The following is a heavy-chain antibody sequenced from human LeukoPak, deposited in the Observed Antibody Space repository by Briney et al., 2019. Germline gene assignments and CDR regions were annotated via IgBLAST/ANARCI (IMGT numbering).Heavy chain of an antibody. CDR2: IKPDGSEK. Sequence: GGSLRLSCAASGFTFSSYWVSWVRQSPGKGLEWVANIKPDGSEKYFMDSVKGRFTISRDNAKNALYLEMNSLRAEDTAVYYCAKGQGYNYGDSIDYWGQGTLVTVSS. CDR3: AKGQGYNYGDSIDY. V-gene: IGHV3-7*03. J-gene: IGHJ4*02. CDR1: GFTFSSYW. D-gene: IGHD5-18*01.